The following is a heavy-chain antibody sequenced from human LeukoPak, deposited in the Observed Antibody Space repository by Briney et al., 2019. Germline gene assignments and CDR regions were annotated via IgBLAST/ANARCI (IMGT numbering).Heavy chain of an antibody. CDR2: ISYDGSNK. CDR3: ARAGGVLRFLEWFRYRGDYFDY. V-gene: IGHV3-30-3*01. CDR1: GFTFSSYA. Sequence: GRSLRLSCAASGFTFSSYAMHWVRQAPRKGLEWVAVISYDGSNKYYADSVKGRFTISRDNSKNTLYLQMNSLRAEDTAVYYCARAGGVLRFLEWFRYRGDYFDYWGQGTLFTVSS. J-gene: IGHJ4*02. D-gene: IGHD3-3*01.